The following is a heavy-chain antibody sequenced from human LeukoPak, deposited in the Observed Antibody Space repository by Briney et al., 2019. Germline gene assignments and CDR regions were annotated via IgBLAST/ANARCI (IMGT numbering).Heavy chain of an antibody. D-gene: IGHD3-22*01. CDR3: TTDVGYYDSSGYSYYFDY. CDR2: IKSKTDGGTT. CDR1: GFTFSNAW. Sequence: PGGSLRLSCAASGFTFSNAWMSWVRQAPGKGLEWVGRIKSKTDGGTTDYAAPVKGRFTISRDDSKNTLYLQMNSLKTEDTAVYYCTTDVGYYDSSGYSYYFDYWGQGTLVTVSS. V-gene: IGHV3-15*01. J-gene: IGHJ4*02.